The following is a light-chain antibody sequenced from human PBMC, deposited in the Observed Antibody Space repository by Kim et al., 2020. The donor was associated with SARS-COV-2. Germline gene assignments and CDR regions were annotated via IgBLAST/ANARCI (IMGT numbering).Light chain of an antibody. J-gene: IGLJ1*01. CDR1: SSNIGAGYE. CDR3: QSYDNSLGGYV. CDR2: GDI. V-gene: IGLV1-40*01. Sequence: QSVLTQPPSVSGAPGQRVTISCTGISSNIGAGYEVHWYQQLPGTAPKLLIYGDINRPSGVPDRFSGSKSGTSASLAITGLQTEDEADYYCQSYDNSLGGYVFGTGTKVYVL.